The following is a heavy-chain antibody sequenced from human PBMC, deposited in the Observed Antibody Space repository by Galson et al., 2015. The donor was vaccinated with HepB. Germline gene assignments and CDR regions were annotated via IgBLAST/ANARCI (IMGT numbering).Heavy chain of an antibody. CDR3: GVYSYGAVGH. CDR2: IKSKRDDGTA. V-gene: IGHV3-15*01. D-gene: IGHD5-18*01. J-gene: IGHJ4*02. CDR1: GFTFSNVW. Sequence: SLRLSCAASGFTFSNVWMSWVRQGPGKGPEWVGRIKSKRDDGTADHAAPVKGRFTISRDVSKDTLYLQMDSLKTEDTAVYYCGVYSYGAVGHWGQGTLVTVSS.